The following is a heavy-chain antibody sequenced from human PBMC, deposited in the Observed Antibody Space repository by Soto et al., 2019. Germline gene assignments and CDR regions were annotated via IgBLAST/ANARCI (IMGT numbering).Heavy chain of an antibody. V-gene: IGHV3-23*01. CDR1: GFTFSSYA. D-gene: IGHD3-10*01. CDR2: ISGSGGST. CDR3: AKMFLKVLWFGEWGVYMDV. Sequence: EVQLLESGGGLVQPGGSLRLSCAASGFTFSSYAMSWVRQAPGKGLEWVSAISGSGGSTYYADSVKGRFTISRDNSKNTLYLQMNSLRAEDTAVYYCAKMFLKVLWFGEWGVYMDVWGKGTTVTVSS. J-gene: IGHJ6*03.